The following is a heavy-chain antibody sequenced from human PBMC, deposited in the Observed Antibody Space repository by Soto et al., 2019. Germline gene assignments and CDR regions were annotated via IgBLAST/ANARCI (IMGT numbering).Heavy chain of an antibody. V-gene: IGHV1-46*01. CDR3: ARGLLSPYYYYGMDV. D-gene: IGHD3-3*01. CDR1: GYTFTSYY. Sequence: ASVKVSFKASGYTFTSYYMHWVRQAPGQGLEWMGIINPSGGSTSYAQKFQGRVTMTRDTSTSTVYMELSSLRSEDTAVYYCARGLLSPYYYYGMDVWGQGTTVTVSS. CDR2: INPSGGST. J-gene: IGHJ6*02.